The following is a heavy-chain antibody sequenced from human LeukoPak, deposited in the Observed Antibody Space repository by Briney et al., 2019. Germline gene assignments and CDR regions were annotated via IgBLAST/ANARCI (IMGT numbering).Heavy chain of an antibody. CDR1: GFTSSSYA. CDR2: ISYDGSNK. D-gene: IGHD2-2*01. V-gene: IGHV3-30-3*01. CDR3: ARQGSRASAIPI. Sequence: GGSLRLSCAASGFTSSSYAMHWVRQAPGKGLEWVAVISYDGSNKYYADSVKGRFTISRDNSKNTLYLQMNSLRAEDTAVYYCARQGSRASAIPIWGQGTLVTVSS. J-gene: IGHJ4*02.